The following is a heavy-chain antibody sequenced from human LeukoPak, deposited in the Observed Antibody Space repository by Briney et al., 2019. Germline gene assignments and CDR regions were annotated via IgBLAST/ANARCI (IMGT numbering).Heavy chain of an antibody. Sequence: GGSLRLSCAVSGITLSNYGMSWVRQAPGKGLEWVAGTSDSGGSTNYADSVKGRFTISRDNPKNTLYLQMNSLRAEDTAVYFCARRGVVIRVILVGFHKEAFYFDSWGQGALVTVSS. CDR3: ARRGVVIRVILVGFHKEAFYFDS. V-gene: IGHV3-23*01. CDR1: GITLSNYG. J-gene: IGHJ4*02. CDR2: TSDSGGST. D-gene: IGHD3-22*01.